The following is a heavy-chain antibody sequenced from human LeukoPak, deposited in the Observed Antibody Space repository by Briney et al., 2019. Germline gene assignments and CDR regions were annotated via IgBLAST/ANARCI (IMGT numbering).Heavy chain of an antibody. Sequence: PSETLSLTCTVSGGSISSSSYYWGWIRQPPGKGLEWIGCMYYSGSTYHNPSLKSRVTISVDTSKNQFSLKLSSVTAADTAVYYCARLKYSSGWYPHFHYWGQGTLVTVSS. J-gene: IGHJ4*02. D-gene: IGHD6-19*01. CDR3: ARLKYSSGWYPHFHY. CDR2: MYYSGST. CDR1: GGSISSSSYY. V-gene: IGHV4-39*01.